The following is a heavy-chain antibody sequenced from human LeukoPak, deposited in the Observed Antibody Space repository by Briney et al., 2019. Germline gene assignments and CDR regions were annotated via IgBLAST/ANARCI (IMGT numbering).Heavy chain of an antibody. Sequence: ASVKVSCKASGYTFTSYDINWVREAAGQGVEWMGWMNANGGNTVYAQKSQGRVTMTRNTSISTAYMELSSLRSEDTAVYYCARGVKNGYWGQGTLVTVSS. CDR1: GYTFTSYD. D-gene: IGHD2-8*01. CDR2: MNANGGNT. J-gene: IGHJ4*02. CDR3: ARGVKNGY. V-gene: IGHV1-8*02.